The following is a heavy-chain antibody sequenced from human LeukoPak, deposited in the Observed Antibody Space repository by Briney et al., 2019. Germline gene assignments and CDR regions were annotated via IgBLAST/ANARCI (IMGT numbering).Heavy chain of an antibody. V-gene: IGHV4-59*08. CDR2: IYYGGST. D-gene: IGHD3-16*02. J-gene: IGHJ4*02. CDR3: ARHYDYVWGSYRYTDTFDY. Sequence: PSETLSLTCTVSGGSISSYYWSWIRQPPGKGLEWIGYIYYGGSTNYNPSLKSRVTISVDTSKNQFSLKLSSVTAADTAVYYCARHYDYVWGSYRYTDTFDYWGQGTLVTASS. CDR1: GGSISSYY.